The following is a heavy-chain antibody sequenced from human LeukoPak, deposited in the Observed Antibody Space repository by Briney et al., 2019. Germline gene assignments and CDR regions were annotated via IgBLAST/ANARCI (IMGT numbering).Heavy chain of an antibody. CDR3: ARQVGPWYYGMDV. Sequence: KPSETLSLTCTVSGGSVSNNFWGWIRQAPGKGLEWIGYIYSDGRTTYNPSLQSRVTISIDTSKKQFSLKLSAVTAADTAVYYCARQVGPWYYGMDVWDQGTTVTVSS. V-gene: IGHV4-59*02. J-gene: IGHJ6*02. D-gene: IGHD6-13*01. CDR2: IYSDGRT. CDR1: GGSVSNNF.